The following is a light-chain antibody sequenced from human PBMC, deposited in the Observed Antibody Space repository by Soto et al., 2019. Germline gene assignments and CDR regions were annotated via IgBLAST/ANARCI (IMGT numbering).Light chain of an antibody. CDR2: DTS. CDR3: QQDYNLPIT. Sequence: EIVLTQSPATLSLSPGERATLSCRASQTVATFLAWYQHKPGQAPRLLISDTSNRATGIPARFSGTGSGTDFTLTISSLQPEDFAVYYCQQDYNLPITFGQGTRLEIK. V-gene: IGKV3-11*01. CDR1: QTVATF. J-gene: IGKJ5*01.